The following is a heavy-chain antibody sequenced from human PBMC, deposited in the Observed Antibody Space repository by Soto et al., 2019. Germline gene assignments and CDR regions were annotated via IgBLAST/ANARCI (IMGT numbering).Heavy chain of an antibody. V-gene: IGHV3-21*01. CDR2: IGSRGGYI. CDR1: GFIFSDFS. CDR3: AREKKHQSLGGRFGMDV. Sequence: GGSLRLSCAVSGFIFSDFSMNWVRQAPGKGLEWVASIGSRGGYIFYADSVKGRVTISRDNAKKSLDLQINSLRAEDTAVYYCAREKKHQSLGGRFGMDVWGQGTTVTVSS. D-gene: IGHD2-2*01. J-gene: IGHJ6*02.